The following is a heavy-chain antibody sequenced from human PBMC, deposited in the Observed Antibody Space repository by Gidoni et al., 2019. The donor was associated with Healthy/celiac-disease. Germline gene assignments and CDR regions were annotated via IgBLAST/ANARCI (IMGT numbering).Heavy chain of an antibody. CDR1: GFTVSSNY. CDR3: ARAGRGWDAFDI. Sequence: EVQLVATGGGLIQPGGSLLLSCAASGFTVSSNYMSWVRQAPGKGLEWVSVIYSGGSTYYADSVKGRFTISRDNAKNTLYLQMNSLRAEDTAVYYCARAGRGWDAFDIWGQGTMVTVSS. V-gene: IGHV3-53*02. D-gene: IGHD6-19*01. J-gene: IGHJ3*02. CDR2: IYSGGST.